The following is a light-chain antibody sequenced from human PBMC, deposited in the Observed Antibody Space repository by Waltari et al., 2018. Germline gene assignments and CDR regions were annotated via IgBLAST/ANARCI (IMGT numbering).Light chain of an antibody. Sequence: DIVMTQSPDSLAVSLGERATINCKSSRSVLCPSENRNCLAWYQQKPGQPPKLLTYWASTRESGIPDRFSASGSGTDFSLTITSLQAEDVAVYYCQQYSNTPLTFGGGTRVEIK. V-gene: IGKV4-1*01. CDR1: RSVLCPSENRNC. CDR3: QQYSNTPLT. J-gene: IGKJ4*01. CDR2: WAS.